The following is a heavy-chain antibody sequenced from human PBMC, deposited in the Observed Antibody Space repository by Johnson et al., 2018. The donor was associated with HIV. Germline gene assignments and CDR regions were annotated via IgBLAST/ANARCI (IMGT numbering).Heavy chain of an antibody. CDR1: GFTFSSYD. CDR3: AKPYGSGSYDAFDI. Sequence: VQLVESGGGVVQPGGSLRLSCAASGFTFSSYDMHWVRQATGKGLEWVSAIGTAGDTYYPGSVKGRFTISRDNSKNTLYLQMNSLRAEDTAVYYCAKPYGSGSYDAFDIWGQGTMVTVSS. D-gene: IGHD3-10*01. CDR2: IGTAGDT. J-gene: IGHJ3*02. V-gene: IGHV3-13*01.